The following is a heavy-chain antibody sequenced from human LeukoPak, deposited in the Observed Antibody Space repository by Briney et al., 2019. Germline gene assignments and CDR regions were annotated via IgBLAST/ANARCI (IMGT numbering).Heavy chain of an antibody. CDR1: GFTVSSNH. D-gene: IGHD5-24*01. CDR3: ARGVRDGYGHYYYYGMDV. CDR2: IYSGGST. J-gene: IGHJ6*02. Sequence: GGSLRLSCAASGFTVSSNHMSWVRQAPGKGLEWVSVIYSGGSTYYADSVKGRFTISRDNSKNTLYLQMNSLRAEDTAVYYCARGVRDGYGHYYYYGMDVWGQGTTVTVSS. V-gene: IGHV3-53*01.